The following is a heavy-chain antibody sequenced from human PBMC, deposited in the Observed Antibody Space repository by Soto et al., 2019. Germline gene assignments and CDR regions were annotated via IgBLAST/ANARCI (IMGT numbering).Heavy chain of an antibody. CDR2: ISGSGGST. D-gene: IGHD3-10*01. CDR3: AKVTVKEGWFGELSDRYYYYMDV. Sequence: GGSLRLSCAASGFTFSSYAMSWVRQAPGKGLEWVSAISGSGGSTYYADSVKGRFTISRDNSKNTLYLQMNSLRAEDTAVYYCAKVTVKEGWFGELSDRYYYYMDVWGKGTTVTVSS. V-gene: IGHV3-23*01. CDR1: GFTFSSYA. J-gene: IGHJ6*03.